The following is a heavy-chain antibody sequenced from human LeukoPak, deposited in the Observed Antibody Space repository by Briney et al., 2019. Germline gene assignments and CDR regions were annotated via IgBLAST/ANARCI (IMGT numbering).Heavy chain of an antibody. CDR2: MSYDGSYK. D-gene: IGHD4-23*01. CDR3: AKEGKLQSGMDV. V-gene: IGHV3-30*18. Sequence: GGSLRLSCAAPGFTFSAYGMHWVRQAPGKGLEWVAVMSYDGSYKHYADSVKGRFTISRDNSKNTLYLQMNSLRAEDTAIYYCAKEGKLQSGMDVWGQGTTVTVSS. J-gene: IGHJ6*02. CDR1: GFTFSAYG.